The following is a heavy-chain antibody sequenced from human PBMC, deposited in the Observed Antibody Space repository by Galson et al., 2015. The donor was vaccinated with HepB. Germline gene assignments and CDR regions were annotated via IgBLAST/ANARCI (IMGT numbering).Heavy chain of an antibody. Sequence: SVKVSCKASGYTFTSYGINWMRQAPGQGLEWMGRIIVYNGNTSYAQNLQGRVTMTTDTSTSTAYMELRRLSAGDTAVYYCARGRWTAMGRGYFDYWGQGTLVTGCS. J-gene: IGHJ4*02. CDR2: IIVYNGNT. D-gene: IGHD5-18*01. CDR1: GYTFTSYG. CDR3: ARGRWTAMGRGYFDY. V-gene: IGHV1-18*01.